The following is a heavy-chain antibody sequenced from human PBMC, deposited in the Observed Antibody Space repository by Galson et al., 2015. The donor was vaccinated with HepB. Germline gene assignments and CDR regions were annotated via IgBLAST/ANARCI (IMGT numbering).Heavy chain of an antibody. CDR2: IYHSGST. V-gene: IGHV4-34*01. J-gene: IGHJ4*02. CDR3: ARNLVHSDFDY. D-gene: IGHD2-21*01. Sequence: ETLSLTCAVYGGSLSGYYWSWTRQPPGKGLEWIGEIYHSGSTKYNPSLKGRVTISLDTSKNQFFLKLTSVTAADTAVYYCARNLVHSDFDYWGQGTLVTVSS. CDR1: GGSLSGYY.